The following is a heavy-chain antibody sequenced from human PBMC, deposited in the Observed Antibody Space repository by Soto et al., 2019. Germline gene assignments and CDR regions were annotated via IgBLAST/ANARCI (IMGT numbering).Heavy chain of an antibody. J-gene: IGHJ4*02. CDR2: IIPIFGTA. D-gene: IGHD1-1*01. Sequence: QVQLVQSGAEVKKPGSSVKVSCKASGGTFSSYAISWVRQAPGQGLEWMGGIIPIFGTANYAQKFQGRVPITADESTSTAYMELSSLRSEDTAVYYCARDGVPGTKGTSTPRIYYFDYWGQGTLVTVSS. V-gene: IGHV1-69*01. CDR3: ARDGVPGTKGTSTPRIYYFDY. CDR1: GGTFSSYA.